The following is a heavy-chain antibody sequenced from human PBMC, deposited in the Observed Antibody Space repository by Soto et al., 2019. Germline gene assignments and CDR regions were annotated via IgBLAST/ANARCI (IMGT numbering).Heavy chain of an antibody. J-gene: IGHJ4*02. Sequence: EVQLLESGGGLVQPGGSLRLSCAASGFTFSSYAMSWVRQAPGKGLEWVSAISGSGGSTYYADSVKGRFTISRDNSKNTLYLQMNSLRAEDTAVYYCAKRQGGYYDSSGYYLFDYWGQGTLVTVSS. CDR3: AKRQGGYYDSSGYYLFDY. V-gene: IGHV3-23*01. CDR2: ISGSGGST. CDR1: GFTFSSYA. D-gene: IGHD3-22*01.